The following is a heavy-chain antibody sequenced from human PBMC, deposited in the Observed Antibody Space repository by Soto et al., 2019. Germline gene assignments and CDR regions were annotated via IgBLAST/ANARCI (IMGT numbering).Heavy chain of an antibody. CDR3: ARPRGTTPAVWYFDL. CDR2: VYHSGKT. V-gene: IGHV4-59*08. Sequence: QVQLQESGPGLVKPSETLSLTCTVPGDYISSHYWSWIRQPPGKGLEWIGYVYHSGKTDSKPSLKSRVTISMDTSKNQISLSLTSATAADTAVYYCARPRGTTPAVWYFDLWGRGTLVTVSS. CDR1: GDYISSHY. J-gene: IGHJ2*01. D-gene: IGHD2-2*01.